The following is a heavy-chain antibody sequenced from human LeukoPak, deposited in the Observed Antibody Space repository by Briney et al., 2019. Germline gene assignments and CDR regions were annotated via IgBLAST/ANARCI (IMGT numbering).Heavy chain of an antibody. D-gene: IGHD6-6*01. V-gene: IGHV3-21*01. Sequence: PGGSLRLSCAASGFTFSSYSMNWVRQAPGKGLEWVSSISSSSSYIYYADSVKGRFTISRDNAKNSLYLQMNSLRAEDTAVYYCARSSAGPYSSSSSRHGMDVWGQGTTVTVSS. CDR3: ARSSAGPYSSSSSRHGMDV. CDR2: ISSSSSYI. J-gene: IGHJ6*02. CDR1: GFTFSSYS.